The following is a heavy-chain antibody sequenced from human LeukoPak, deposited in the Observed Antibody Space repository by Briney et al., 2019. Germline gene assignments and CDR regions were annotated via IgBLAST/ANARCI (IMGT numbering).Heavy chain of an antibody. CDR3: AKLPVRNSNDNVDY. V-gene: IGHV3-53*01. CDR2: IYSGGST. CDR1: GFTVSSNY. D-gene: IGHD1-1*01. J-gene: IGHJ4*02. Sequence: GGSLRLSCAASGFTVSSNYMSWVRQAPGKGLEWVSVIYSGGSTYYADSVKGRFTISRDNSKNTLYLQMNSLRAEDTAVYYCAKLPVRNSNDNVDYWGQGTLVTVSS.